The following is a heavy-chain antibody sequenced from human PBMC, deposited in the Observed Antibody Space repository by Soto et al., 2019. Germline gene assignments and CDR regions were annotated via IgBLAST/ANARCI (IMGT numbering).Heavy chain of an antibody. V-gene: IGHV1-69*02. CDR2: IIPILGIA. D-gene: IGHD6-13*01. CDR1: GGTFSSYT. J-gene: IGHJ4*02. CDR3: ASPSAAVGLSRDY. Sequence: QVQLVQSGAEVKKPGSSVKVSCKASGGTFSSYTISWVRQAPGQGLEWMGRIIPILGIANYAQKFQGRVTITADKSTSTAYMELSSLRSEDTAVYYCASPSAAVGLSRDYWGQGTLVTVSS.